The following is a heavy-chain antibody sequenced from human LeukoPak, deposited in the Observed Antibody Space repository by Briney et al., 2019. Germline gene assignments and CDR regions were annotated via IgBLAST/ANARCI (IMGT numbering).Heavy chain of an antibody. D-gene: IGHD2-21*02. Sequence: PSETLSLTCTVSGGSISSYYWSWVRQPPGKGLEWIGYIYYSGSTNYNPSLKSRVTISVDTSKNQFSLKLSSVTAADTAVYYCARAPADYYFDYWGQGTLVTVSS. J-gene: IGHJ4*02. V-gene: IGHV4-59*01. CDR1: GGSISSYY. CDR2: IYYSGST. CDR3: ARAPADYYFDY.